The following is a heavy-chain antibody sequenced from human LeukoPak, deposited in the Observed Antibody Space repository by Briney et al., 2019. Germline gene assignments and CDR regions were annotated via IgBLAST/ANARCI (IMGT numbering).Heavy chain of an antibody. D-gene: IGHD6-19*01. J-gene: IGHJ4*02. CDR1: GDSISSGGYY. Sequence: SETLSLTCTVSGDSISSGGYYWSWIRQHPGKGLEWIGYIYYSGSTYYNPSLKSRVTISVDTSENQFSLKLSSVTAADTAVYYCARMYSSGLDYWGQGTLVTVS. CDR3: ARMYSSGLDY. V-gene: IGHV4-31*03. CDR2: IYYSGST.